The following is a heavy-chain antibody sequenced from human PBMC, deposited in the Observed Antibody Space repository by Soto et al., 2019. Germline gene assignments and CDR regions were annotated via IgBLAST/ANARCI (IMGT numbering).Heavy chain of an antibody. CDR1: GFTFRNYD. V-gene: IGHV3-13*05. J-gene: IGHJ6*02. CDR3: AXTDRDFYGLDV. Sequence: EVPLVESGGGLVQPGGSLRLSCEASGFTFRNYDMHWVRQGTGKGLEWVSGISAAGDPDYADSVEGRFTISRENGQNSFXLQXNXLXVXDTXXXXXAXTDRDFYGLDVWGQGTTVIVSS. CDR2: ISAAGDP. D-gene: IGHD1-1*01.